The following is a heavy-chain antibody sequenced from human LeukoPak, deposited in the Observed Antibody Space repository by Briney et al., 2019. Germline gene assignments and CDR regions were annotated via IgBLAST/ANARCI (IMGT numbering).Heavy chain of an antibody. Sequence: PGGSLRLSCAASGFTFSNYAMSWLRQAPGKGREWVSGITSNGDSTYYVDSVKGRFTISRDNPKNTLFLQMNSLRAEDTAVYYCAKRGVGYKYMDVWGKGTTVTVSS. CDR1: GFTFSNYA. J-gene: IGHJ6*03. CDR3: AKRGVGYKYMDV. CDR2: ITSNGDST. V-gene: IGHV3-23*01.